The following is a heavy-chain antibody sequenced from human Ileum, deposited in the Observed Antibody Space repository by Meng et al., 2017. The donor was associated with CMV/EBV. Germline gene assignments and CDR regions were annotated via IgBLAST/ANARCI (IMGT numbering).Heavy chain of an antibody. V-gene: IGHV4-30-4*01. Sequence: QGHLQESGPGIVKPSQTLCLTCTGCGDSLSTGDYYCSWFRQPPGKGPEWIGYIYYSGSTLYNPSLKSPVTISLDKSKNQFSLRLRSVTAADTAVYFCAREGGGWYFDSWGQGTLVTVSS. CDR2: IYYSGST. D-gene: IGHD6-19*01. CDR3: AREGGGWYFDS. J-gene: IGHJ4*02. CDR1: GDSLSTGDYY.